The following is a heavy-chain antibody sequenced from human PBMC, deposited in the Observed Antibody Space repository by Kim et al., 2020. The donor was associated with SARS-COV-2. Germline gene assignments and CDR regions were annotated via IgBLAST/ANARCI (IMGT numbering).Heavy chain of an antibody. D-gene: IGHD3-10*01. V-gene: IGHV1-2*06. CDR3: ARGYGSGSYPFDY. CDR2: INPNSGDT. Sequence: ASVKVSCKASGYTFTGYYMHWVRQAPGQGLEWMGRINPNSGDTNYAQKFQGRVTMTRDTSISTAYMELNRLRSDDTAVYYCARGYGSGSYPFDYWGQGTLVNVSS. CDR1: GYTFTGYY. J-gene: IGHJ4*02.